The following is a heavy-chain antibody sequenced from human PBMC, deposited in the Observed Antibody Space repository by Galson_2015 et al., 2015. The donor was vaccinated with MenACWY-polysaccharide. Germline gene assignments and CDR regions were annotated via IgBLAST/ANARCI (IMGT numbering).Heavy chain of an antibody. CDR1: DYSIRSGYF. V-gene: IGHV4-38-2*01. Sequence: LSLTCAVSDYSIRSGYFWGWIRQPPGKGLVWIASIFHSGTTYYNPSLKSRVTISVDTSKNQFSLKLSSVTAADTAVYYCARVEKYSGSFYILYWGQGTLVTVSS. D-gene: IGHD1-26*01. CDR2: IFHSGTT. CDR3: ARVEKYSGSFYILY. J-gene: IGHJ4*02.